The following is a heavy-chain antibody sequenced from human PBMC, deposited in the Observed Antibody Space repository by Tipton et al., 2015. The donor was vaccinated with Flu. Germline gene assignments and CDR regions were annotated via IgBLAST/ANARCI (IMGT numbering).Heavy chain of an antibody. CDR2: IWHDGSNE. CDR1: EFTLSNYG. CDR3: ARDRILGTGLLLYFDS. Sequence: SLRLSCAASEFTLSNYGMHWVRQAPGKGLEWVAAIWHDGSNEYYADSVMGRFTISRDNSKNTLCLLMNSLRAEDTAVYHCARDRILGTGLLLYFDSWGQGTLVTVSS. D-gene: IGHD6-13*01. J-gene: IGHJ4*02. V-gene: IGHV3-33*01.